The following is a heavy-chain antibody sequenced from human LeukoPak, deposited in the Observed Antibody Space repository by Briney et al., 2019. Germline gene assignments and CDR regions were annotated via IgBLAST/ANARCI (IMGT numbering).Heavy chain of an antibody. Sequence: ASVKVSCKASGYTFTSYYMHWVRQAPGQGLEWMGIINPSGGSTSYAQKFQGRVTMTRDTSTSTVYMELSSLRSEDTAVYYCASSPSFGESDDYWGQGTLVTVSS. CDR1: GYTFTSYY. V-gene: IGHV1-46*01. CDR3: ASSPSFGESDDY. J-gene: IGHJ4*02. CDR2: INPSGGST. D-gene: IGHD3-10*01.